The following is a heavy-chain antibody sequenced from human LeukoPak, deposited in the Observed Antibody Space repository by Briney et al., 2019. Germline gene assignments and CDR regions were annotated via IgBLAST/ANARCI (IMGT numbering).Heavy chain of an antibody. D-gene: IGHD2-21*02. J-gene: IGHJ4*02. V-gene: IGHV3-23*01. CDR3: AKDAWRGYCGCDCYKFDY. CDR2: ISGSGGST. CDR1: GFTFSSYA. Sequence: GGSLRLSCAASGFTFSSYAMSWVCQAPGKGLEWVSAISGSGGSTYYADPVKGRFTISRDNSKNTLYLQMNSLRAEDTAVYYCAKDAWRGYCGCDCYKFDYWGQGTLDTVSS.